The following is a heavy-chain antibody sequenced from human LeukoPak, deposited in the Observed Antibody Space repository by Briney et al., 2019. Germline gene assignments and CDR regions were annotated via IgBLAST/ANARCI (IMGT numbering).Heavy chain of an antibody. CDR2: IYNSGTT. D-gene: IGHD2-15*01. J-gene: IGHJ4*02. CDR3: AGGGYCDAPSCLAPLLDW. CDR1: GGSFSRYY. Sequence: SETLSLTCTVSGGSFSRYYWNWIRQPPGKGLEWIGYIYNSGTTNYNPSLKSRATMSVDTSKNQFSLKLTSVTAADTAIYYCAGGGYCDAPSCLAPLLDWWGQGTPVTVSS. V-gene: IGHV4-59*01.